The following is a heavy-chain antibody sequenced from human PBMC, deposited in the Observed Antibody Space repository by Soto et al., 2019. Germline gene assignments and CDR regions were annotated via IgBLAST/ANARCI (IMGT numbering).Heavy chain of an antibody. CDR2: IYYSGST. CDR1: GGSISSGGYY. Sequence: QVQLLDSGPGLVKPSQTLSLTCTVSGGSISSGGYYWSWIRQHPGKGLEWIGYIYYSGSTYYNPSLKSRVTISVDTSKNQFSLKLSSVTAADTAVYYCARGRSSTSPYPIGYWGQGTLVTVSS. V-gene: IGHV4-31*03. D-gene: IGHD2-2*01. J-gene: IGHJ4*02. CDR3: ARGRSSTSPYPIGY.